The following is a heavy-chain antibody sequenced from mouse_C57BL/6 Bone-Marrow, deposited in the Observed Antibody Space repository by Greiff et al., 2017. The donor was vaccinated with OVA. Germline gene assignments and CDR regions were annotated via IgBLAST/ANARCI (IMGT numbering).Heavy chain of an antibody. Sequence: EVQLQQSVAELVRPGASVKLSCTASGFNIKNSYMHWVKQRPEQGLEWIGRLVPATGTTTYAPKFQGQATITADTSTNTAYLQLSSLTSEDTASYYCAYYGNYYAMDYWGQGTSVTVAS. CDR1: GFNIKNSY. D-gene: IGHD2-1*01. CDR3: AYYGNYYAMDY. CDR2: LVPATGTT. V-gene: IGHV14-3*01. J-gene: IGHJ4*01.